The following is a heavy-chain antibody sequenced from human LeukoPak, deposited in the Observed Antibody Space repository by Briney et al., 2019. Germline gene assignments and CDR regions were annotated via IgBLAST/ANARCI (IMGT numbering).Heavy chain of an antibody. CDR2: ISGSGGST. J-gene: IGHJ5*02. D-gene: IGHD3-3*01. Sequence: PSETLSLTCAVSGYSINSGYCWGWIRQPPGKGLEWVSAISGSGGSTYYADSVKGRFTISRDNSKNTLYLQMNSLRAEDTAVYYCAKGEYYDFWSVWFDPWGQGTLVTVSS. CDR3: AKGEYYDFWSVWFDP. V-gene: IGHV3-23*01. CDR1: GYSINSGYC.